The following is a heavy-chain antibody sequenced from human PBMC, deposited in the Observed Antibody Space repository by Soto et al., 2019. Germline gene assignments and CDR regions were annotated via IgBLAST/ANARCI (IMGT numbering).Heavy chain of an antibody. J-gene: IGHJ6*02. D-gene: IGHD2-2*01. CDR2: IKQDGSEK. Sequence: GGSLRLSCAASGFTFSSYWMSWVRQAPGKGLEWVANIKQDGSEKYYVDSVKGRFTISRDNAKNSLYLQMNSLRAEDTAVYYCSRDGYQLLLVHSDYYYGMDVWGQGTTVTVSS. CDR3: SRDGYQLLLVHSDYYYGMDV. CDR1: GFTFSSYW. V-gene: IGHV3-7*01.